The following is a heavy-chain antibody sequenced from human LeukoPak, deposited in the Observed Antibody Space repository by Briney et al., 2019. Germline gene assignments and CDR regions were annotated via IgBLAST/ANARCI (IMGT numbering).Heavy chain of an antibody. J-gene: IGHJ5*02. Sequence: SETLSLTCTVSGGSISSGGYYWSWVSQHPGKGLEWIGYIYYSGSTYYNPSLKSRVTISVDTSKNQFSLKLSSVTAADTAVYYCARDIKHEGYCSGCSCYSLWFDPWGQGTQVTVSS. V-gene: IGHV4-31*03. CDR2: IYYSGST. CDR3: ARDIKHEGYCSGCSCYSLWFDP. D-gene: IGHD2-15*01. CDR1: GGSISSGGYY.